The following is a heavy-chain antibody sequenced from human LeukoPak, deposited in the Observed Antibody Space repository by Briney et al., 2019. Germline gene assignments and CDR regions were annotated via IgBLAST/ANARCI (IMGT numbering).Heavy chain of an antibody. Sequence: GGSLRLSCAASGFTLSSYAMHWVRQAPGKGLEYVSAISSNGGSTYYANSVKGRFTISRDNSKNTLYLQMGSLRAEDMAVYYCARDIVVVPAAAVAFDIWGQGTMVTVSS. CDR1: GFTLSSYA. V-gene: IGHV3-64*01. CDR2: ISSNGGST. D-gene: IGHD2-2*01. CDR3: ARDIVVVPAAAVAFDI. J-gene: IGHJ3*02.